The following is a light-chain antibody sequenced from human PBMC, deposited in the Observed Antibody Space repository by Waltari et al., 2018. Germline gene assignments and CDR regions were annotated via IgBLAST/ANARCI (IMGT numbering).Light chain of an antibody. CDR1: QSVGRS. CDR2: GAS. Sequence: EIVLTQSPGTLSLSPGERATLSCRASQSVGRSFAWYQQKPGQAHRRLIYGASSRATGIPDRFSGSGSGTDFSLTISRLEPEDFAVYYCQHYVRLPATFGQGTKVEIK. CDR3: QHYVRLPAT. V-gene: IGKV3-20*01. J-gene: IGKJ1*01.